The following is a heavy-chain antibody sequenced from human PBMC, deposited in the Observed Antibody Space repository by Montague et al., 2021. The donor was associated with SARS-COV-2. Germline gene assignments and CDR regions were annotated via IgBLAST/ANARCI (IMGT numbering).Heavy chain of an antibody. CDR2: IDYGGTT. CDR1: GGSMMSPSFH. J-gene: IGHJ4*02. CDR3: ARRLTVLTGYAKSVYFDY. D-gene: IGHD3-9*01. V-gene: IGHV4-39*01. Sequence: SETLSLTCTVSGGSMMSPSFHWDWIRQAPGKGLEWIGSIDYGGTTYFXRSLRSRVTLSVDTPRSQFSLELSSVTAADTAVYYCARRLTVLTGYAKSVYFDYWGQGLLVTVSS.